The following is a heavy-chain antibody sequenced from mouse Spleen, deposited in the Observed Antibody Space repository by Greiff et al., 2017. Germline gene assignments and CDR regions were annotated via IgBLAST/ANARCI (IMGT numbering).Heavy chain of an antibody. CDR2: ISDGGSYT. V-gene: IGHV5-4*02. CDR1: GFTFSDYY. CDR3: ARDGDNLAWFAY. D-gene: IGHD3-3*01. J-gene: IGHJ3*01. Sequence: EVKLVESGGGLVKPGRSLKLSCAASGFTFSDYYMYWVRQTPEKRLEWVATISDGGSYTYYPDSVYGRFLISRHNAKNNLYLQMSSLKSDDTSMYNCARDGDNLAWFAYWGQGTLVTGSA.